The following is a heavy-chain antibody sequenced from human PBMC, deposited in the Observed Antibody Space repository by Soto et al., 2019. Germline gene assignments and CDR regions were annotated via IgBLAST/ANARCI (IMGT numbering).Heavy chain of an antibody. V-gene: IGHV3-21*06. D-gene: IGHD2-2*01. Sequence: EVQLVESGGGLVKPGGSLRLSCAASGFTFSSYSMNWVRQAPGKGLEWVSCISSSSSYISYGDSVKGRFTISTDNAKNSLYLQMNSLRAEDTAVYYSARRYCSSPNSYDTYYYYMDVWGKGTTVTVSS. CDR2: ISSSSSYI. CDR3: ARRYCSSPNSYDTYYYYMDV. CDR1: GFTFSSYS. J-gene: IGHJ6*03.